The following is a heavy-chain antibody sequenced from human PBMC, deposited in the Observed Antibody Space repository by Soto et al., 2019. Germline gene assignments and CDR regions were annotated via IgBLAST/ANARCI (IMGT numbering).Heavy chain of an antibody. V-gene: IGHV3-48*03. CDR1: GFTFSSYE. J-gene: IGHJ1*01. Sequence: EVQLVESGGGSVQPGGSLRLSCAASGFTFSSYEMIWVRQAPGKGLEWVSYISGSGYTSDVGPTIHYADSVKGRFTISRNNANKYLYLQLNSLRVEDTAVYYCARVSQSFNEYFQHWGQGTLVTVSS. CDR3: ARVSQSFNEYFQH. CDR2: ISGSGYTSDVGPTI.